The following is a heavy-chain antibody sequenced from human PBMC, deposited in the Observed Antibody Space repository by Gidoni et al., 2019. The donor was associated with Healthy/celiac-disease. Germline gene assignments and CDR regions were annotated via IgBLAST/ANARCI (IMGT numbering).Heavy chain of an antibody. J-gene: IGHJ4*02. V-gene: IGHV4-59*01. CDR1: GGSISSYY. CDR3: ARGIPEYCSGGSCYPTFDY. CDR2: IYYSGST. Sequence: QVQLQESGPGLVKPSETLSLTCTVYGGSISSYYWSWIRQPPGKGLEWIGYIYYSGSTNYNPSLKSRVTISVDTSKNQFSLKLSSVTAADTAVYYCARGIPEYCSGGSCYPTFDYWGQGTLVTVSS. D-gene: IGHD2-15*01.